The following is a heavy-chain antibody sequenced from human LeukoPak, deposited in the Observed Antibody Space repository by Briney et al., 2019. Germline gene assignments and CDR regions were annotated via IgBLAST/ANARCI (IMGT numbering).Heavy chain of an antibody. V-gene: IGHV1-2*02. Sequence: ASVKVSCKASGYTFTGYYMHWVRQAPGQGLEWMGWINPNSGGTNYAQKFQGRVTMTRDTSISTAYMELSRLRSDDTAVYYCARDGKTIGERLPSRWFNPWGQGTLVTVSS. J-gene: IGHJ5*02. CDR1: GYTFTGYY. CDR2: INPNSGGT. CDR3: ARDGKTIGERLPSRWFNP. D-gene: IGHD1-1*01.